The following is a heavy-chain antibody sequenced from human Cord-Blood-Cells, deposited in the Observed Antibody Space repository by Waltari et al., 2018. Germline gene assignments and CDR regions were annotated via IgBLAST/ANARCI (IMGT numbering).Heavy chain of an antibody. V-gene: IGHV4-39*01. CDR3: ARQVWYGSGSYYNWFDP. D-gene: IGHD3-10*01. CDR2: IYYSGST. CDR1: GGSISSSSYY. Sequence: QLQLQESGPGLVKPSETLSLTCTVSGGSISSSSYYWGWIRQPPGKGLEWIGSIYYSGSTYYNPSPKSRVTISVDTSKNQFSLKLSSVTAADTAVYYCARQVWYGSGSYYNWFDPWGQGTLVTVSS. J-gene: IGHJ5*02.